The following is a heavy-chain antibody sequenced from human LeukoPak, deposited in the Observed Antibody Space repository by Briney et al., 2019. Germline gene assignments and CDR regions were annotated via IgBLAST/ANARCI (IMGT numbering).Heavy chain of an antibody. CDR3: ARDMAVDTAMAR. D-gene: IGHD5-18*01. V-gene: IGHV3-21*01. Sequence: GGSLRLSCAASGFTFSSYSMNWVRQAPGKGLEWVSSISSSSGYIYYADSVKGRFTISRDNAKNSLYLQMNSLRAEDTAVYYCARDMAVDTAMARGGQGTLVTVSS. CDR2: ISSSSGYI. CDR1: GFTFSSYS. J-gene: IGHJ4*02.